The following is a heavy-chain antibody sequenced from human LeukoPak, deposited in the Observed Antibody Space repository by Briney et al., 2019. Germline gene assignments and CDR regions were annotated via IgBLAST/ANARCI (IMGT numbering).Heavy chain of an antibody. Sequence: GGSLRLSCTASGISLSSSWMHWIRQAPGKGLEWVANINQDGTHRYYVDSVEGRFTVSRDTAKNSVYLEMNSLRAEDTAVYYCARDRGYTSYDFWGQGILATVSS. CDR2: INQDGTHR. CDR1: GISLSSSW. J-gene: IGHJ4*02. CDR3: ARDRGYTSYDF. D-gene: IGHD5-18*01. V-gene: IGHV3-7*01.